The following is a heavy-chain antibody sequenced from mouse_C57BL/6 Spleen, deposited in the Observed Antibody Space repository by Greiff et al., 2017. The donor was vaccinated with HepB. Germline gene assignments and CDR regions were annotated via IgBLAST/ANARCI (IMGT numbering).Heavy chain of an antibody. J-gene: IGHJ3*01. D-gene: IGHD2-2*01. V-gene: IGHV1-82*01. CDR2: IYPGDGDT. CDR1: GYAFSSSW. Sequence: QVQLQQSGPELVKPGASVKISCKASGYAFSSSWMNWVKQRPGKGLEWIGRIYPGDGDTNYNGKFKGKATLTADKSSSTAYMQLSSLTSEDSAVYFCARQCGYPELGYWGQGTLVTVAA. CDR3: ARQCGYPELGY.